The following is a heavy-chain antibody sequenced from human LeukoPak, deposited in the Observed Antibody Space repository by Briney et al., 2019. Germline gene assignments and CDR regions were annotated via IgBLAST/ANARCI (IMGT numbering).Heavy chain of an antibody. CDR3: ARHQGVWGSYRYSPYFDY. V-gene: IGHV4-61*05. CDR1: GGSISSGNYQYY. D-gene: IGHD3-16*02. J-gene: IGHJ4*02. Sequence: SETLSLTCTVSGGSISSGNYQYYWGWLRQPPGKGLEWIGYIYYSGSTNYNPSLKSRVTISVDTSKNQFSLKLSSVTAADTAVYYCARHQGVWGSYRYSPYFDYWGQGTLVTVSS. CDR2: IYYSGST.